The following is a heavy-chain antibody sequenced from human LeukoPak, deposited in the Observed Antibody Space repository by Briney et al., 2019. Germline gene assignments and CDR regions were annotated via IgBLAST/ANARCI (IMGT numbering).Heavy chain of an antibody. Sequence: SETLSLTCTVSGGSISSYDWSWIRQPPGKGLEWVGYIYYGGSTNYNPSLKSRVTISVDTSKNQFSLKLSSVTAADTAVYFRARQVWYYDRSAFDIWGQGTMATVSS. J-gene: IGHJ3*02. CDR1: GGSISSYD. CDR3: ARQVWYYDRSAFDI. V-gene: IGHV4-59*08. CDR2: IYYGGST. D-gene: IGHD3-22*01.